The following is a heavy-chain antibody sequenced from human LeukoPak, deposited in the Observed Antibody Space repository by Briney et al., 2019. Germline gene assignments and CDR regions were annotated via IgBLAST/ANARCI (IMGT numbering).Heavy chain of an antibody. CDR3: ARGALGIYAFDI. V-gene: IGHV1-2*02. CDR1: GYTFTGYY. D-gene: IGHD2-15*01. J-gene: IGHJ3*02. Sequence: ASVKVSCKASGYTFTGYYMHWVRQAPGQGLEWMRWINPNSGGTNYAQKFQGRVTMTRDTSISTAYMELSRLRSDDTAVYYCARGALGIYAFDIWGQGTMVTVSS. CDR2: INPNSGGT.